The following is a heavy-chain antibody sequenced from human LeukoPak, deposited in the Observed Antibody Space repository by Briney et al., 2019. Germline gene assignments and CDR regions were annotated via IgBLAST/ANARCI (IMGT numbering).Heavy chain of an antibody. Sequence: SQTLSLTCAISGDSVSTNSVAWNWIRQSPSRDLEWLGRTYHRSKWSNDYAVSVKSRITINPDTSKNQFSLQLNSVTPDDTALYYCARGKYSGFDLWGQGTMVTVSS. V-gene: IGHV6-1*01. D-gene: IGHD2-15*01. CDR1: GDSVSTNSVA. CDR2: TYHRSKWSN. J-gene: IGHJ3*01. CDR3: ARGKYSGFDL.